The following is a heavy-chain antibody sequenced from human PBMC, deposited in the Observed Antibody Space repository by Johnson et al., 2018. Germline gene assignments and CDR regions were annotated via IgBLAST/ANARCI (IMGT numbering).Heavy chain of an antibody. Sequence: EVQLVQSGAEVKKPGESLKISCKGSGYRFTNYWIGWVRQMPGKGLEWMGIIHPGDSDTRYSPSFQGQVTISADKSLSTPYLQWSSLKASDTAMYYCARQKGTSVTGTGYYYGMDVWGQGTTVTVSS. CDR3: ARQKGTSVTGTGYYYGMDV. J-gene: IGHJ6*02. CDR1: GYRFTNYW. CDR2: IHPGDSDT. V-gene: IGHV5-51*01. D-gene: IGHD6-19*01.